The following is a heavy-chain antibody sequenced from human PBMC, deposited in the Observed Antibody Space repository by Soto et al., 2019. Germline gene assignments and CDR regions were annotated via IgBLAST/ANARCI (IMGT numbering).Heavy chain of an antibody. CDR1: GGSINTDRYY. J-gene: IGHJ4*02. Sequence: HLQLQESGPGLVKPSETLSLTCTVSGGSINTDRYYWGWVRQSPGKGLEWLGSVYYSGITYYNPSLKSRVTISGDTSKNQCSLKLNSVTATDTAVYYCAKHKRGSPINFDYWGQGILVTVSS. V-gene: IGHV4-39*01. CDR3: AKHKRGSPINFDY. CDR2: VYYSGIT.